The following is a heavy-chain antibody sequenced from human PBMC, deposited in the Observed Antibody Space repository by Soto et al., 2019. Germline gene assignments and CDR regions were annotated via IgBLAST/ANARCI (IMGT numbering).Heavy chain of an antibody. D-gene: IGHD4-17*01. CDR1: GGTFSSYA. CDR2: IIPIFGTA. Sequence: GASVKVSCKASGGTFSSYAISWVRQAPGQGLEWMGGIIPIFGTANYAQKFQGRVTITADESTSTAYMELSSLRSEDTAVYYCARELATVVTGWFDPGGQETLVTVSS. J-gene: IGHJ5*02. CDR3: ARELATVVTGWFDP. V-gene: IGHV1-69*13.